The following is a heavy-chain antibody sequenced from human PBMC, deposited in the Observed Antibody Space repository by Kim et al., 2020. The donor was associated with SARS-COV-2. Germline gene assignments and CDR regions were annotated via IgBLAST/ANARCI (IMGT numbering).Heavy chain of an antibody. Sequence: GGSLRLSCAASGFTFSSYDMSWVRQAPGKGLEWISGISGSGGSTYYADSVKGRFTVSRDNSKNTLYLEMNSLRADDTAIYYCAKVARSHTPGCWGQRCLV. CDR2: ISGSGGST. CDR1: GFTFSSYD. CDR3: AKVARSHTPGC. D-gene: IGHD6-19*01. J-gene: IGHJ4*02. V-gene: IGHV3-23*01.